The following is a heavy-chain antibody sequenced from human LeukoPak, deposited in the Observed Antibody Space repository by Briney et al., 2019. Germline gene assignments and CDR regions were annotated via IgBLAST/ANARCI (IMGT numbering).Heavy chain of an antibody. Sequence: GASVKVSCKASGYTFTSYGISWVRQAPGQGLEWMGWISAYNGNTNYAQKLQGRVTMTTDTSTSTAYMELRSLRSDDTAVYYCAREGDYYGPGSYPNYYYYYMDVWGKGTTVTVSS. CDR3: AREGDYYGPGSYPNYYYYYMDV. D-gene: IGHD3-10*01. V-gene: IGHV1-18*01. CDR2: ISAYNGNT. J-gene: IGHJ6*03. CDR1: GYTFTSYG.